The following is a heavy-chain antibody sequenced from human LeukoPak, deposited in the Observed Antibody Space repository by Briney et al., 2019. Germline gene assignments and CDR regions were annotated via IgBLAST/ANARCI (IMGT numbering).Heavy chain of an antibody. V-gene: IGHV4-39*01. CDR3: ARGRRYCSSTSCYRALGYYYYMDV. D-gene: IGHD2-2*02. J-gene: IGHJ6*03. CDR2: IYYSGST. CDR1: GGSISSSSYY. Sequence: PSETLSLTCTVSGGSISSSSYYWGWIRQPPGKGLEWIGSIYYSGSTYYNPSLKSRVTISVDTSKNQFSLKLSSVTAADTAVYYCARGRRYCSSTSCYRALGYYYYMDVWGKGTTVTVSS.